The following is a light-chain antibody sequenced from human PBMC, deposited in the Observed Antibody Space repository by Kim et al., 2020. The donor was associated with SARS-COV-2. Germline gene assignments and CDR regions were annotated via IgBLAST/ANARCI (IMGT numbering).Light chain of an antibody. Sequence: QRVTISCTGSSSNIGAVYDVHWFHQLPGTPPNLLIEGRFIRPSGVPDRFSCSKSGTSGSLAITGLQAEDEAEYYCQSYDTNLAGWVFGGGTKLTVL. CDR2: GRF. CDR1: SSNIGAVYD. J-gene: IGLJ3*02. CDR3: QSYDTNLAGWV. V-gene: IGLV1-40*01.